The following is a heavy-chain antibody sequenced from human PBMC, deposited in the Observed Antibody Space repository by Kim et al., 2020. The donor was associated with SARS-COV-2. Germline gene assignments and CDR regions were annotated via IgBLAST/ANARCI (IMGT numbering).Heavy chain of an antibody. V-gene: IGHV1-46*01. CDR3: ARGKELAYCGGDCWFRLDY. CDR1: GYTFTSYY. J-gene: IGHJ4*02. CDR2: INPSGGST. D-gene: IGHD2-21*02. Sequence: ASVKVSCKASGYTFTSYYMHWVRQAPGQGLEWMGIINPSGGSTSYAQKFQGRVTMTRDTSTSTVYMELSSLRSEDTAVYYCARGKELAYCGGDCWFRLDYWGQGTLVTVSS.